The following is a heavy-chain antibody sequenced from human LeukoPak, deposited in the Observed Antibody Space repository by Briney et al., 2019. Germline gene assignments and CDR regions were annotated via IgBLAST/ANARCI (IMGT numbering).Heavy chain of an antibody. CDR2: LNSDGGST. CDR3: GRGGQIPEVTIPKGMDV. V-gene: IGHV3-74*01. Sequence: GGSLRLSCTASGFTFSGYWMHWLRHLPGKGLEWVSRLNSDGGSTNYAESVKGRFIISRDNAKNTVYLQLNSLRVDDTAVYYCGRGGQIPEVTIPKGMDVWGQGTTVTVSS. CDR1: GFTFSGYW. D-gene: IGHD2-2*01. J-gene: IGHJ6*02.